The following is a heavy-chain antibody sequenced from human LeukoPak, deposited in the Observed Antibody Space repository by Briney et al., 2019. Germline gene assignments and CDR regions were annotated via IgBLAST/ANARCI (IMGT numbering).Heavy chain of an antibody. CDR1: GYTFTGYY. D-gene: IGHD2-15*01. V-gene: IGHV1-2*02. Sequence: ASVKVSCKASGYTFTGYYMHWVRQAPGQGLEWMGWINPNSGGTNYAQKFQGRVTMTRDTSISTAYMELSRLRSDDTAVYYCARGGIVVVVAAEVNDYWGQGTLVTVSS. CDR2: INPNSGGT. J-gene: IGHJ4*02. CDR3: ARGGIVVVVAAEVNDY.